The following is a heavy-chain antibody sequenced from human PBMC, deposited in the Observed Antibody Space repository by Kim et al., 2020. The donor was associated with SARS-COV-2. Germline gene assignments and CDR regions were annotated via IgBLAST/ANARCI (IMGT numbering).Heavy chain of an antibody. D-gene: IGHD2-2*01. V-gene: IGHV3-30*01. CDR3: ARIMPEGGLGAFDI. Sequence: ADSVKGRFTISRDNSKNTLYLQMNSLRAEDTAVYYCARIMPEGGLGAFDIWGQGTMVTVSS. J-gene: IGHJ3*02.